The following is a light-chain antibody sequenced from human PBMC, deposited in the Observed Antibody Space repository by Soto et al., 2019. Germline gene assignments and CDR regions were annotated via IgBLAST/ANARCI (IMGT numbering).Light chain of an antibody. J-gene: IGKJ1*01. CDR2: GAS. V-gene: IGKV3-15*01. CDR1: QSVSSN. CDR3: QQYNNWPRGT. Sequence: EIVVTQSPATLSLSPGERATLSCRASQSVSSNLAWYQQKPGQAPRLLIYGASTRATGIPARFSGSGSGTEFTLTISSLQSEDFAVYYCQQYNNWPRGTLGQGTKV.